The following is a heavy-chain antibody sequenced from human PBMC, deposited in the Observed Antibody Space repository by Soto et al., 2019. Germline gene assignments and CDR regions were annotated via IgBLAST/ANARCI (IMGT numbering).Heavy chain of an antibody. CDR3: ASDYGSNWRL. V-gene: IGHV1-3*01. CDR1: GFVSTNHN. J-gene: IGHJ4*02. D-gene: IGHD6-19*01. CDR2: INAGNGNT. Sequence: QAHLVQSGTEVKMPGDSVQVSCKASGFVSTNHNFYWVRQAPGQSLDWMGRINAGNGNTQYSQNFQGRVTFTSDPSASTTFMELTNLRFEDRAMYYCASDYGSNWRLWGQGTLVSVSS.